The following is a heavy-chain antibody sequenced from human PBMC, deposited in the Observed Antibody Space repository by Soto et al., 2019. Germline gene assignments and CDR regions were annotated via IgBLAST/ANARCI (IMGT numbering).Heavy chain of an antibody. Sequence: SETLSLTCAFSCGSIISGGYSWSWIRQPPGKGLEWIGYIYHSGSTDYNPSLKSRVVISIDTSKNHFSLNLSSVTAADTAVYYCARLQTIFGIITVFDYWGQGTLVSVSS. CDR1: CGSIISGGYS. CDR2: IYHSGST. V-gene: IGHV4-30-2*05. D-gene: IGHD3-3*01. J-gene: IGHJ4*02. CDR3: ARLQTIFGIITVFDY.